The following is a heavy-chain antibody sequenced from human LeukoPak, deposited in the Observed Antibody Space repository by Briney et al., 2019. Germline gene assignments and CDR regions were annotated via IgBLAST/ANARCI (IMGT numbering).Heavy chain of an antibody. CDR2: IYTSGST. CDR1: GGSISSGSYY. J-gene: IGHJ4*02. D-gene: IGHD3-3*01. V-gene: IGHV4-61*02. CDR3: ARDSREWLLVFDY. Sequence: TLSLTCTVSGGSISSGSYYWSWIRQPAGKGLEWIGRIYTSGSTNYNPSLKSRVTISVDTSKNQFSLKLSSVTAADTAVYYCARDSREWLLVFDYWGQGTLVTVSS.